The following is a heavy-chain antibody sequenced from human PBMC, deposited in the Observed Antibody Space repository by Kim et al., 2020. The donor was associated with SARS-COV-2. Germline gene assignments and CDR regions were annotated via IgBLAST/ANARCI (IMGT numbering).Heavy chain of an antibody. J-gene: IGHJ6*02. Sequence: GGSLRLSCAASGFTFSSYAMSWVRQAPGKGLEWVSAISGSGGSTYYADSVKGRFTISRDNSKNTLYLQMNSLRAEDTAVYYCAKGGTSGYSGYDSYYYYYYGMDVWGQGTTVTVSS. CDR3: AKGGTSGYSGYDSYYYYYYGMDV. D-gene: IGHD5-12*01. CDR2: ISGSGGST. V-gene: IGHV3-23*01. CDR1: GFTFSSYA.